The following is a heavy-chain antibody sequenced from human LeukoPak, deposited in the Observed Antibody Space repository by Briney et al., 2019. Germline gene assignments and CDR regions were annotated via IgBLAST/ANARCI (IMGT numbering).Heavy chain of an antibody. Sequence: PSETLSLTCAVYGGSFSGYYWSWIRQPPGKGMEWLGEINRSGSSNYNPSLKSRVTISVDTSKIQFSLKLSSVTAADTAVYYCARGLGVVGSSWYNYYYYGMDVWGQGTTVTVSS. CDR2: INRSGSS. D-gene: IGHD6-13*01. V-gene: IGHV4-34*01. J-gene: IGHJ6*02. CDR3: ARGLGVVGSSWYNYYYYGMDV. CDR1: GGSFSGYY.